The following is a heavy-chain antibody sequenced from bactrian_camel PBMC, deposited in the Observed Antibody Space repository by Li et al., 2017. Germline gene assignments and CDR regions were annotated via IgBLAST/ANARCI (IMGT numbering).Heavy chain of an antibody. Sequence: DVQLVESGGGSVKPGGSLRLSCAVTRYRYNSYCILWLRQAPGREREGVATIFTSGSGIYYADSVKGRFTISQDNHTTVTLHMNSLKPEDSGMYYCAARRLGWGCPSLMGANEFPYWGQGTQVTVS. CDR3: AARRLGWGCPSLMGANEFPY. CDR2: IFTSGSGI. D-gene: IGHD3*01. V-gene: IGHV3S40*01. J-gene: IGHJ4*01. CDR1: RYRYNSYC.